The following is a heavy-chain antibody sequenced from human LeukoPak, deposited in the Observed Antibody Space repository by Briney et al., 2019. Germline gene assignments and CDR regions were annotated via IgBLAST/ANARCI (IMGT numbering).Heavy chain of an antibody. D-gene: IGHD1-26*01. Sequence: PSETLSLTCTVSGGSISSYYWSWLRQPPGKGLEWIGYIYYSGSTNYNPSLMSRVTISVDTSKNQFSLKLSSVTAADTAVYYCARQFSSGSPALVWGQGTLVTVSS. CDR3: ARQFSSGSPALV. J-gene: IGHJ4*02. CDR1: GGSISSYY. V-gene: IGHV4-59*08. CDR2: IYYSGST.